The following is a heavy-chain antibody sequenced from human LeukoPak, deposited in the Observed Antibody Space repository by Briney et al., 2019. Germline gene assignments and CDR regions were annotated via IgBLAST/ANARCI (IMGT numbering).Heavy chain of an antibody. CDR3: ARGRSDGYTRGWSLDY. J-gene: IGHJ4*02. CDR1: GYTFTTYA. Sequence: ASVKVSCKASGYTFTTYAMNWVRQAPGQGLEWVGWINTNTGNPTYAQGFTGRFVFSLDTSVTTAYLQISSLKSEDTAMYYCARGRSDGYTRGWSLDYWGQGTLVTVSS. CDR2: INTNTGNP. D-gene: IGHD6-19*01. V-gene: IGHV7-4-1*02.